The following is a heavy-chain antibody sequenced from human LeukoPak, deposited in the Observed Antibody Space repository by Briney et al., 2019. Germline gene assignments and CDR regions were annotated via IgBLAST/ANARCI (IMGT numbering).Heavy chain of an antibody. D-gene: IGHD6-6*01. J-gene: IGHJ6*03. CDR1: GGSISSYY. CDR2: IYYSGST. Sequence: SETLSLTCTVSGGSISSYYWSWIRQPPGKGLEWIGYIYYSGSTNYNPSLKSRVTISVDTSKNQFSLKLSSVTAADTAVYYCARGGYSSSPADYYYMDVWGKGTTVTVSS. CDR3: ARGGYSSSPADYYYMDV. V-gene: IGHV4-59*01.